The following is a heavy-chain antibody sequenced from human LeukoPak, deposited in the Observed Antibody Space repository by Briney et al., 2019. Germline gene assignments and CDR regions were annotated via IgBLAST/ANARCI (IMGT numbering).Heavy chain of an antibody. Sequence: PSETLSLTCTVSGGSISSYYWSWIRQPPGKGLEWIGYIYYSGSTNYNPTLKSRVTISVDTSKNQFSLKLSSVTAADTAVYYCAREMSEGHFDYWGQGTLVTVSS. J-gene: IGHJ4*02. V-gene: IGHV4-59*01. CDR3: AREMSEGHFDY. CDR1: GGSISSYY. CDR2: IYYSGST.